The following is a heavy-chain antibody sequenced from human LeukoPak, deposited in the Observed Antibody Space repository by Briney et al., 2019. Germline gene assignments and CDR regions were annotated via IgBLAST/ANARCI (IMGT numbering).Heavy chain of an antibody. D-gene: IGHD3-16*02. CDR3: AREIIGGLNPGPY. J-gene: IGHJ4*02. CDR1: RDSTTSNS. Sequence: SETLSLTCTVSRDSTTSNSWSWVRQPPGKGLEWIGEIHRSGSTNYNPSLQRRVTISIDRPKNQIALELSSVTAADTAVYYCAREIIGGLNPGPYWGQGTLVTVSS. CDR2: IHRSGST. V-gene: IGHV4-4*02.